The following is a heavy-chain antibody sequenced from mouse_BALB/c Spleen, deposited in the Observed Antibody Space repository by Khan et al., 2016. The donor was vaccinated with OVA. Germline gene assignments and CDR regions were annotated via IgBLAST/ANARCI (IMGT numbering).Heavy chain of an antibody. CDR1: GYTFTSYW. J-gene: IGHJ4*01. CDR2: IGPGSGST. Sequence: DLVKPGASVKLSCKASGYTFTSYWINWIKQRPGQGLEWIGRIGPGSGSTSYNELFTGTATLTVDTTSSTAYIQLSSRSSEDSAVYFCARSNYYGSSLYASDYWGQGTSVTVSS. V-gene: IGHV1S41*01. CDR3: ARSNYYGSSLYASDY. D-gene: IGHD1-1*01.